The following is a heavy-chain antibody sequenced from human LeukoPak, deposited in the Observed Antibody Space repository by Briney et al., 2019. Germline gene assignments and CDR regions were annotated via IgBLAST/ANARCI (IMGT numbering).Heavy chain of an antibody. D-gene: IGHD3-22*01. J-gene: IGHJ3*02. CDR1: GYSFTSYW. V-gene: IGHV5-51*01. CDR3: ARHGGDYYDSSGDRAFDI. Sequence: GESLKISCKGSGYSFTSYWIGWVRQMPGKGLEWMGIIYPGDSDTRYSPSFQGQVTISADKSISTAYLQWSSLKASDTAMYYCARHGGDYYDSSGDRAFDIWGQGTMVTVSS. CDR2: IYPGDSDT.